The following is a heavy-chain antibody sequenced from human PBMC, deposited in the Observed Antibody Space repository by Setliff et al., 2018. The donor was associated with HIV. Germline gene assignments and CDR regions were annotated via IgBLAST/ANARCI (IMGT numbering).Heavy chain of an antibody. D-gene: IGHD1-1*01. J-gene: IGHJ4*02. CDR3: ARQLSNSFES. CDR2: ISTNTGDP. Sequence: GASVKVSCKASGYSFTSYGMNWVRQAPGQGLEWMGRISTNTGDPMYAQGFTGRFRGRVTMTRDTSINTAYMELSGLRSDDTAVYFCARQLSNSFESWGQGTLVTVSS. CDR1: GYSFTSYG. V-gene: IGHV1-2*02.